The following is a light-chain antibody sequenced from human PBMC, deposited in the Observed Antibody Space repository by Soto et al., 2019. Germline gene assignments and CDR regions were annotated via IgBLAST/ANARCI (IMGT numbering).Light chain of an antibody. CDR2: EVT. Sequence: QSALTQPPSASGSPGQSVTISCTGNSSDVGAYDFVSWYHQQSGKAPKLLIFEVTKRPSGVPVRFTGSKSGNTASLFVSGRQAEDEGDYYCSSYAGIYNVLFGAGTKLTVL. V-gene: IGLV2-8*01. CDR1: SSDVGAYDF. J-gene: IGLJ2*01. CDR3: SSYAGIYNVL.